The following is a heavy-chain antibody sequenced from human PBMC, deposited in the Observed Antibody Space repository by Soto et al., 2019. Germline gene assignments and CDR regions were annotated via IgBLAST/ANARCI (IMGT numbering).Heavy chain of an antibody. CDR2: ISGSGGST. V-gene: IGHV3-23*01. CDR3: AKDPEVVVTAPDY. Sequence: GGSLRLSCAASGFTFSSYAMNWVRQVRGKGLEWVSAISGSGGSTYYVDSVKGRFTISRDNSRNTLYLQMNSLRAEDTAVYYCAKDPEVVVTAPDYWGQGTLVTVSS. D-gene: IGHD2-21*02. J-gene: IGHJ4*02. CDR1: GFTFSSYA.